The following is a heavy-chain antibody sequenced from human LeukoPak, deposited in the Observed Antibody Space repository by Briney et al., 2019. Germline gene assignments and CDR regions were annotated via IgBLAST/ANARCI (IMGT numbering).Heavy chain of an antibody. D-gene: IGHD6-19*01. CDR2: INSDGSST. CDR3: ARTSSGWYSDYFDY. J-gene: IGHJ4*02. CDR1: GFTFSSYS. V-gene: IGHV3-74*01. Sequence: GGSLRLSCAASGFTFSSYSMNWVRQAPGKGLVWVSSINSDGSSTSYADSVKGRFTISRDNAKNTLYLQMNSLRAEDTAVYYCARTSSGWYSDYFDYWGQGTLVTVSS.